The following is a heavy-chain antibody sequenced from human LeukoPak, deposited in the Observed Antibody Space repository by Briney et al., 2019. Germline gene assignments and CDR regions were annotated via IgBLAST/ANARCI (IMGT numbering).Heavy chain of an antibody. Sequence: SETLSLTCAVYAGSFSGYYWSWIRQPPGKGLEWIGEINHSGSTNYNPSLKSRVTISVDTSKNQFSLKLSSVTAADTAVYCCARGWDYGDYLDYFDYWGQGTLVTVPS. CDR2: INHSGST. CDR1: AGSFSGYY. J-gene: IGHJ4*02. V-gene: IGHV4-34*01. D-gene: IGHD4-17*01. CDR3: ARGWDYGDYLDYFDY.